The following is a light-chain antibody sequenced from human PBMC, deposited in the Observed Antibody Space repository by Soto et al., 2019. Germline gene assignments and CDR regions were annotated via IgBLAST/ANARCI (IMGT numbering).Light chain of an antibody. Sequence: QSALTQPASVSGSPGQSITISCTGTSSDIGDYNYVSWYQQRPEKAPELMIYGVNNRPPGVSNRFSGSKSGNTASLTISGLQAEDEADYYCSSYTSSIPYVFGTGTKVTVL. CDR3: SSYTSSIPYV. J-gene: IGLJ1*01. CDR2: GVN. CDR1: SSDIGDYNY. V-gene: IGLV2-14*01.